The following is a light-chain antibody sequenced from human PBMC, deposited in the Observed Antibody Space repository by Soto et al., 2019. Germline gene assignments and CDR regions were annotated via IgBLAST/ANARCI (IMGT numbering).Light chain of an antibody. CDR2: EVN. J-gene: IGLJ1*01. Sequence: QSALTQPASVFGSPGQSITISCTGTSSDFGNYNLVSWYQQHPGKVPKLILFEVNKRPSGVSGRFSGSKSGNTASLTISGLQAEDEADYYCCSFTSSNTHVFGTGTKLTVL. V-gene: IGLV2-23*02. CDR3: CSFTSSNTHV. CDR1: SSDFGNYNL.